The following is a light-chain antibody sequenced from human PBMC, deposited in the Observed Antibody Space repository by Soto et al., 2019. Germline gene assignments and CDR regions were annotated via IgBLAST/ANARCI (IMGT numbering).Light chain of an antibody. J-gene: IGLJ2*01. CDR2: KDS. CDR3: QSADSSGTYVV. Sequence: SYELTQPPSVSVSPGQTARITCSGDALPKQYAYWYQQKPSQAPVLVIYKDSERPSGIPERFSGSSSGTTVTLTISGVQAEDEADYYCQSADSSGTYVVFGGGTKVTVL. V-gene: IGLV3-25*03. CDR1: ALPKQY.